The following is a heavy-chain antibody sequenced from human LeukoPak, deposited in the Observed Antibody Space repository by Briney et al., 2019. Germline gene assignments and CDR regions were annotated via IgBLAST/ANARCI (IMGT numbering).Heavy chain of an antibody. J-gene: IGHJ6*02. CDR2: ISGDGTAR. CDR3: AREEGGSCPTAGCFGLDV. D-gene: IGHD6-19*01. Sequence: GGSLRLSCAASGFTSSSYWMHWVRQVPGKGLVWVSRISGDGTARNYADSVKGRFTISRDDAKNTVDLQMNSLRGEDTAVYYCAREEGGSCPTAGCFGLDVWGQGTTVTVSS. V-gene: IGHV3-74*01. CDR1: GFTSSSYW.